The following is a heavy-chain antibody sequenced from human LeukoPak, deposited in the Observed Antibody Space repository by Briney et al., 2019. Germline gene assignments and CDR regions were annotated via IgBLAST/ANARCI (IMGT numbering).Heavy chain of an antibody. Sequence: GGSLRLSCAASGLTFSSYWMSWVRQAPGKGLEWVANIKQDGSEKHYVDSVTGRFTISRDNTKNSLYLQMNSLRAYDTAVYYCARDLTGPPQEAFDIWGQGTMVTVSS. CDR3: ARDLTGPPQEAFDI. D-gene: IGHD1-14*01. V-gene: IGHV3-7*01. J-gene: IGHJ3*02. CDR1: GLTFSSYW. CDR2: IKQDGSEK.